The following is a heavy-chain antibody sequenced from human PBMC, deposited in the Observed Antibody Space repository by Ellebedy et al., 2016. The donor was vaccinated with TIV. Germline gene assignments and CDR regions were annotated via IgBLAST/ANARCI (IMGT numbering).Heavy chain of an antibody. Sequence: GGSLRLSCAASGFTFSNYGMHWVRQAPGKGLEWVAVVSFEGSNKYYADSVKGRFTISRDNSKNTLYLQMNSLRAEDTAVYYCARRGYCSGGSCASVPFDYWGQGTLVTVSS. CDR1: GFTFSNYG. CDR2: VSFEGSNK. J-gene: IGHJ4*02. V-gene: IGHV3-30*03. CDR3: ARRGYCSGGSCASVPFDY. D-gene: IGHD2-15*01.